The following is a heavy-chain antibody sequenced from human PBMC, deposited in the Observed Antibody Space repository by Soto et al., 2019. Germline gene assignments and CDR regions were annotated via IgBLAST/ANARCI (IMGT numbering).Heavy chain of an antibody. J-gene: IGHJ5*02. V-gene: IGHV4-59*08. CDR2: IYYSGST. Sequence: SDTLSLTCTVSGGSISSYYWSWIRQPPGKGLEWIGYIYYSGSTNYNPSLKSRVTISVDTSKNQFSLKLSSVTAADTAVYYCARGDSENYDFWSGYYTGNWFDPWGQGTLVNVSS. D-gene: IGHD3-3*01. CDR1: GGSISSYY. CDR3: ARGDSENYDFWSGYYTGNWFDP.